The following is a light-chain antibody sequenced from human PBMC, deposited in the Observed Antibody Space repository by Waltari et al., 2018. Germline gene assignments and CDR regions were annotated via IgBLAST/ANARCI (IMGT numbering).Light chain of an antibody. V-gene: IGLV2-23*01. CDR2: EGT. Sequence: QSALTQPASVSGSPGQSITISCTGSRSDVGSSNLISWYQQHPASVPKVIIYEGTKRLSGISNRFSASKAGNTVSLRVSGLQAEDEADYYCFSDAGGSTAVFGGGTQLTVL. J-gene: IGLJ7*01. CDR3: FSDAGGSTAV. CDR1: RSDVGSSNL.